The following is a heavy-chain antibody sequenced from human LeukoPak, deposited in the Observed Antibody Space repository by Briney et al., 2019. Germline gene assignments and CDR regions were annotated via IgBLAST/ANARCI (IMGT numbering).Heavy chain of an antibody. CDR2: IKQDGSEK. J-gene: IGHJ3*02. V-gene: IGHV3-7*02. CDR1: GFTFSNYW. CDR3: ARTAGYSSIVFDI. D-gene: IGHD2-2*01. Sequence: GGSLRLSCGASGFTFSNYWVSWVREARGKGLEWVANIKQDGSEKYYVDSVKGRFTISRDNAKNSLYLQMNSLRAEDTAVYNCARTAGYSSIVFDIWGEGTMVTVSS.